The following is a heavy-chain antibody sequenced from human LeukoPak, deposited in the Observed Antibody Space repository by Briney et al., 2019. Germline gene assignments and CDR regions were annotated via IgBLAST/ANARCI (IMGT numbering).Heavy chain of an antibody. J-gene: IGHJ6*03. CDR2: IHYSGSP. CDR1: SGSISTSNYH. V-gene: IGHV4-39*01. D-gene: IGHD6-13*01. Sequence: TSETLSLTCTVSSGSISTSNYHWLWTRQPPGKGLEWIASIHYSGSPYYNPSLKSRVTISVDTSKNQFSLKMSSVNAADTAIYYCASDVGTAVGYYYYYSMDVWGEGTTVTVSS. CDR3: ASDVGTAVGYYYYYSMDV.